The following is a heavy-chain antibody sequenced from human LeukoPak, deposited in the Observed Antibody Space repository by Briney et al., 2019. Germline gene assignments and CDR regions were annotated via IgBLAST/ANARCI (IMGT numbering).Heavy chain of an antibody. Sequence: ASVKVSCKASGYTFTGYYMHWVRQAPGQGLEWMGWINPNSGGTNYAQKFQGRVTMTRDTSISTAHMELSRLRSDDTAVYYCASTLGYCSSTSCYRPWDYWGQGTLVTVSS. CDR2: INPNSGGT. D-gene: IGHD2-2*01. V-gene: IGHV1-2*02. J-gene: IGHJ4*02. CDR1: GYTFTGYY. CDR3: ASTLGYCSSTSCYRPWDY.